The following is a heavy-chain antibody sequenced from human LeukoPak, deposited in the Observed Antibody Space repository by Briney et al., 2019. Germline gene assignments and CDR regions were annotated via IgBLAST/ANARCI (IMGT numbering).Heavy chain of an antibody. CDR3: AKVGYSSGWYRDY. J-gene: IGHJ4*02. V-gene: IGHV3-23*01. CDR2: ISGSGGST. CDR1: GFTFSNAW. Sequence: QTGGSLRLSCAASGFTFSNAWMSWVRQAPGKGLEWVSAISGSGGSTYYADSVKGRFTISRDNSKNTLYLQMNSLRAEDTAVYYCAKVGYSSGWYRDYWGQGTLVTVSS. D-gene: IGHD6-19*01.